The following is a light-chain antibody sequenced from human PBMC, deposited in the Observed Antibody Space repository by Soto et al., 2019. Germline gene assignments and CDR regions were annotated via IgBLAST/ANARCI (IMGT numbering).Light chain of an antibody. CDR2: DVS. Sequence: QSALTQPASVSGSPGQSITISCAGTSSDVGGYNYVSWYQQHPGKAPKLMIYDVSNRPSGVSNRFSGSKSGNTASLTISGLQAEDEADYYCSSYTSSSSYYVVVTGTKVTV. J-gene: IGLJ1*01. CDR3: SSYTSSSSYYV. V-gene: IGLV2-14*01. CDR1: SSDVGGYNY.